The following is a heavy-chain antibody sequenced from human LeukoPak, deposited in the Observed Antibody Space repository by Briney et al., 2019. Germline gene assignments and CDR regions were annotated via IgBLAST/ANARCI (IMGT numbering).Heavy chain of an antibody. D-gene: IGHD3-9*01. J-gene: IGHJ4*02. CDR3: VTFRFDWSSSY. Sequence: GGSLRLSCAASGFIFSSWWMLWFRRPPGKGLESVAHISNDGSYIVYADSVRGRFTISRDNAENTLYLQMHSLRPEDTGVYYCVTFRFDWSSSYWRQGAQVTVSS. CDR1: GFIFSSWW. V-gene: IGHV3-74*01. CDR2: ISNDGSYI.